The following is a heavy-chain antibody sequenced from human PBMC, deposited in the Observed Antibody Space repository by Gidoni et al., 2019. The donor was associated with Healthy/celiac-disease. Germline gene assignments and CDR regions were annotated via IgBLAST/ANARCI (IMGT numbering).Heavy chain of an antibody. Sequence: QVQLVQSGAEVKKPGSSVKVSCKASGGTFSSYAISWVRQAPGQGLEWMGGIIPIFGTANYAQKFQGRVTITADESTSTAYMELSSLRSEDTAVYYCARPRRGIAARKPTYYYYYMDVWGKGTTVTVSS. CDR2: IIPIFGTA. V-gene: IGHV1-69*01. CDR3: ARPRRGIAARKPTYYYYYMDV. D-gene: IGHD6-6*01. J-gene: IGHJ6*03. CDR1: GGTFSSYA.